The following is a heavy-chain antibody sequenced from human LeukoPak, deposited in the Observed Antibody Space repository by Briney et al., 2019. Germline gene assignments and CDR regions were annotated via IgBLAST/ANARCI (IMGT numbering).Heavy chain of an antibody. CDR3: ARDRGFDAFDI. V-gene: IGHV1-2*02. CDR2: INPNSGGT. CDR1: GYTFTGYY. Sequence: ASVKVSCKVSGYTFTGYYMHWVRRAPGQGLEWMGWINPNSGGTNYAQKFQGRVTMTRDMSISTAYMELSRLRSDDTAVYYCARDRGFDAFDIWGQGTMVTVSS. J-gene: IGHJ3*02.